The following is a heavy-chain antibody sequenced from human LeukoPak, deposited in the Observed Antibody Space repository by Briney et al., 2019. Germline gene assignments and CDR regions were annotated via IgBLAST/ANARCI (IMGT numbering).Heavy chain of an antibody. J-gene: IGHJ4*02. Sequence: ASVKVSCKASGYTFTGYYMHWVRQAPGQGLEWMGWINPNSGGTNYAQKFQGRVTMTRDTSISTAYMELSRLRSDDTAVYYCASVRTGRGVWLDWGQATLVTVSS. D-gene: IGHD2-8*01. CDR3: ASVRTGRGVWLD. CDR2: INPNSGGT. V-gene: IGHV1-2*02. CDR1: GYTFTGYY.